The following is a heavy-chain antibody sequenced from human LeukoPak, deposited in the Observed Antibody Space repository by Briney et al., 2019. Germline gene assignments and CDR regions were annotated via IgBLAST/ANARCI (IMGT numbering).Heavy chain of an antibody. D-gene: IGHD4-17*01. CDR2: INPNSGGT. CDR1: GYTFSGYY. V-gene: IGHV1-2*02. Sequence: ASVKVSCKASGYTFSGYYVHWVRQAPGQGLEWMGWINPNSGGTNYAQKFQGRVTMTRDTSISTAYMELSRLSSDDTAVYYCVRLATTLTPFDYWGQGTLVTVSS. J-gene: IGHJ4*02. CDR3: VRLATTLTPFDY.